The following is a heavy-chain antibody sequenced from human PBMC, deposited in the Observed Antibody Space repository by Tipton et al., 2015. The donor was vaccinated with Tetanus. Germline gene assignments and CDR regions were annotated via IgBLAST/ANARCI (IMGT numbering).Heavy chain of an antibody. CDR2: IDHSGTT. J-gene: IGHJ4*02. V-gene: IGHV4-34*01. CDR1: GESLTNYY. CDR3: ARGPFADGR. Sequence: TLSLTCAVAGESLTNYYWAWIRQPPGKGLEWIGEIDHSGTTRYNPSLKSRLTISVDTSKDQFSLKLSSVVAADTAVYYCARGPFADGRWGQGALCTVSS.